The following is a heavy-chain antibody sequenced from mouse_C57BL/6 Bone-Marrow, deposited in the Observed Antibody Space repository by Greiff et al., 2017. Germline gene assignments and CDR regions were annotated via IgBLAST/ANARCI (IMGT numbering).Heavy chain of an antibody. CDR2: INPSNGGT. Sequence: QVQLQQPGTELVKPGASVKLSCKASGYTFTSYWMHWVKQRPGQGLEWIGNINPSNGGTNYNEKFKSKATLTVDKSSSTAYMQLSSLTSDDSAVXDCARDYDYYYAMDYWGQGTSVTVSS. CDR1: GYTFTSYW. D-gene: IGHD2-4*01. CDR3: ARDYDYYYAMDY. J-gene: IGHJ4*01. V-gene: IGHV1-53*01.